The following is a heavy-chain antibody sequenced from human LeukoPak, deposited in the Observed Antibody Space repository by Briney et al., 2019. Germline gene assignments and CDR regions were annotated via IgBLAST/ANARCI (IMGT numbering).Heavy chain of an antibody. D-gene: IGHD3-22*01. CDR2: IYSGGST. V-gene: IGHV3-53*01. J-gene: IGHJ3*02. CDR1: GFTVSSNY. Sequence: GGSLRLSCAASGFTVSSNYMSWVRQAPGKGLEWVSVIYSGGSTYYADSVKGRFTISRDNSKNTLYLQMNSLRAEDTAVYYCAKDRLNYYDSSGYYDNDAFDIWGQGTMVTVSS. CDR3: AKDRLNYYDSSGYYDNDAFDI.